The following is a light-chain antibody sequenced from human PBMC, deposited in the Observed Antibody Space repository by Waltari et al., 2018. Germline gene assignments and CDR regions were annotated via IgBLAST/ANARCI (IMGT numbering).Light chain of an antibody. CDR2: GPS. CDR3: QHHNNWPPRWT. CDR1: QSVSSK. Sequence: EIVMTQSPATLSVSPGERATLSCRASQSVSSKLAWYQQKPGQAPRLLTYGPSTRATGVPARFSGSGSGPEYILTISSLQSEDFAVYYCQHHNNWPPRWTFGQGTKVEIK. V-gene: IGKV3-15*01. J-gene: IGKJ1*01.